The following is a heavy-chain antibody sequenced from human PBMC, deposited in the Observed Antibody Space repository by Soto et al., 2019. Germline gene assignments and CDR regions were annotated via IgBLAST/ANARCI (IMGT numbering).Heavy chain of an antibody. J-gene: IGHJ4*02. CDR2: IYWDDDR. V-gene: IGHV2-5*02. CDR1: GFSLSTSGEG. CDR3: AHRLRNDGSFDY. D-gene: IGHD3-10*01. Sequence: QITLKESGPTLVKPAQTLTLTCTVSGFSLSTSGEGVVWIRQPPGEALEWLALIYWDDDRRYSPSLKSRLTITKDTPKNQVVLTMTNMDPVDTVTYYCAHRLRNDGSFDYWGQGTLVTVSS.